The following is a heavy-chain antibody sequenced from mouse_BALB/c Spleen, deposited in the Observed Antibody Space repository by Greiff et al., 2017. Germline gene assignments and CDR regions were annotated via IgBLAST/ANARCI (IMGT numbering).Heavy chain of an antibody. CDR1: GYSFTGYY. CDR2: VNPNNGGT. D-gene: IGHD2-1*01. CDR3: AKGADGNPYFDY. J-gene: IGHJ2*01. V-gene: IGHV1-26*01. Sequence: DVKLVESGPDLVKPGASVKISCKASGYSFTGYYMHWVKQSHGKSLEWIGRVNPNNGGTSYNQKFKGKAILTVDKSSSTAYMELRSLTSEDSAVYYCAKGADGNPYFDYWGQGTTLTVSS.